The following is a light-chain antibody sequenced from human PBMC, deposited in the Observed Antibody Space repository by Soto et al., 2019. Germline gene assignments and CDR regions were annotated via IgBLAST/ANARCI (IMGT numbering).Light chain of an antibody. J-gene: IGKJ4*01. Sequence: DIQMTQSPSSLSASVGDRVIITCRASQSMSSFLNWYQQKPGKAPKLLIYGASSLQSGVPSRFSGSGSGTDFTLTICSLQPEDFATYYCLQSYSSPLTFGGGTKVEIK. CDR3: LQSYSSPLT. CDR1: QSMSSF. V-gene: IGKV1-39*01. CDR2: GAS.